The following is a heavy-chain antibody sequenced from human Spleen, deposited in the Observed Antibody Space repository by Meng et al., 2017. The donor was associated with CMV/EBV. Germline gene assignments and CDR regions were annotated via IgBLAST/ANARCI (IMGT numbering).Heavy chain of an antibody. Sequence: GESLKISCAASGFTFTSYAMHWVRQAPGKGLEWVAVISYDGSNKYYADAVKGRFTISRDNSKNTLYLQMNSLRAEDTAVYYCARDHIEVPSKYYYYGMDVWGQGTTVTVSS. CDR3: ARDHIEVPSKYYYYGMDV. V-gene: IGHV3-30*04. CDR1: GFTFTSYA. D-gene: IGHD2/OR15-2a*01. CDR2: ISYDGSNK. J-gene: IGHJ6*02.